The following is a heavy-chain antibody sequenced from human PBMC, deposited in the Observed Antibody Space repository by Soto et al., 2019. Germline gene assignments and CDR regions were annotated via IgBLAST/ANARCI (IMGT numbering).Heavy chain of an antibody. D-gene: IGHD2-15*01. CDR1: GFPSSSFS. V-gene: IGHV3-21*01. J-gene: IGHJ5*02. Sequence: GGSLRLSCAASGFPSSSFSMKWVRQAPGKGLEWVSSISSSRSYIYYADSVKGRFAISRDNAKNSLYLQMNSLRAEDTAVYYCARDLVPGYCSGGSCYNWFDPWGQGTLVTVSS. CDR2: ISSSRSYI. CDR3: ARDLVPGYCSGGSCYNWFDP.